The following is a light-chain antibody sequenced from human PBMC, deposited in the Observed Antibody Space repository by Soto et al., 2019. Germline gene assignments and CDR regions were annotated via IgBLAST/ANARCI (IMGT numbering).Light chain of an antibody. CDR1: SSDVGGYNY. J-gene: IGLJ2*01. CDR2: EVS. CDR3: SSYAGRSLV. Sequence: QAVLTQPPSASGSPGPSVTISCTGTSSDVGGYNYVSWYQQHPDKAPKLMIYEVSKRPSGVPDRFSGSKSGNTASLTVSGLQAEDEADYYCSSYAGRSLVFGGGTKLTVL. V-gene: IGLV2-8*01.